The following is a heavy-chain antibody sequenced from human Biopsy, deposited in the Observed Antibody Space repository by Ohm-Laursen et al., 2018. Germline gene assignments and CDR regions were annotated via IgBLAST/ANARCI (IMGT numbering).Heavy chain of an antibody. CDR3: ARVEGEQLINSGMDV. V-gene: IGHV4-31*03. Sequence: TLSLTCTVSGGAISTDGYYWSWIRQHPGKGLEWIAYIYHSGITFSNPSLGSRTTISVNTSANRFSLSLTSVTAADTAVYYCARVEGEQLINSGMDVWGQGTTVTVSS. J-gene: IGHJ6*02. D-gene: IGHD1-1*01. CDR1: GGAISTDGYY. CDR2: IYHSGIT.